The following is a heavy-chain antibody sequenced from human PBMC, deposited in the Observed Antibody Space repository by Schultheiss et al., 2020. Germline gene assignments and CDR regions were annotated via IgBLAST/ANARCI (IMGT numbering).Heavy chain of an antibody. V-gene: IGHV4-4*02. CDR1: GGPISSSNW. J-gene: IGHJ6*04. Sequence: SETLSLPCGVSGGPISSSNWWTWVRQPPGKGLEWIGEIYHNGSVKFNPSLRSRVTISVDKSKHQFSLRLRSVTAADTAVYFCARVGWFGEFSHDVFYYGMDVWGKGTTVTVSS. CDR2: IYHNGSV. CDR3: ARVGWFGEFSHDVFYYGMDV. D-gene: IGHD3-10*01.